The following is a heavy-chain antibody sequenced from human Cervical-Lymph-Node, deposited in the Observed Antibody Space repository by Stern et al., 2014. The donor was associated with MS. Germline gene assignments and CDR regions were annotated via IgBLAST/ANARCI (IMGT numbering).Heavy chain of an antibody. Sequence: VQLEESEAEVKKTGASVKVSCQTPGYTFTDYYLHWVRQAPGQGLEWMGIINPSCGSTSYAQKFQGRVTLTRDTSTGTVYMELSSLRSEDTAVYYCALMTTVTRGFDYWGQGTLVTVSS. V-gene: IGHV1-46*01. D-gene: IGHD4-17*01. J-gene: IGHJ4*02. CDR1: GYTFTDYY. CDR3: ALMTTVTRGFDY. CDR2: INPSCGST.